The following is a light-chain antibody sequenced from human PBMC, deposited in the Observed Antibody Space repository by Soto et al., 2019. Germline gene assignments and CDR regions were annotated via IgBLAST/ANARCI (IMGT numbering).Light chain of an antibody. CDR1: QTISSC. CDR2: KAS. V-gene: IGKV1-5*03. J-gene: IGKJ4*01. Sequence: DIQMTQSPSSLSGSVGDRVTITCRASQTISSCLAWYQQKPGKAPNLLIYKASTLKSGVPSRFSGSGSGTEFTLPISSLQHDDFATYYCQQYKGYSPLTFGGGTKVDIK. CDR3: QQYKGYSPLT.